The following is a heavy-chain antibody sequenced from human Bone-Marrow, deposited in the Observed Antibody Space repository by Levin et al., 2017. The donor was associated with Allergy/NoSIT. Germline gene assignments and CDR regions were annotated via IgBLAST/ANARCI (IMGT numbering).Heavy chain of an antibody. CDR2: ISGSGGST. CDR1: GFTFSSYA. Sequence: GGSLRLSCAASGFTFSSYAMSWVRQAPGKGLEWVSAISGSGGSTYYADSVKGRFTISRDNSKNTLYLQMNSLRAEDTAVYYCAKVLRGPAVTHYDAFDIWGQGTMVTVSS. J-gene: IGHJ3*02. V-gene: IGHV3-23*01. D-gene: IGHD4-17*01. CDR3: AKVLRGPAVTHYDAFDI.